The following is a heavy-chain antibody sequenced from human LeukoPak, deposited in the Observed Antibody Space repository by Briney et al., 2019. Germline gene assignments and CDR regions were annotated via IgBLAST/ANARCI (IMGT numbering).Heavy chain of an antibody. CDR3: AREGDCSSTSCYLSFDY. Sequence: GGSLRLSCAASGFTFSDYYMSWVRQAPGKGLEWVSYISSSGSTIYYADSVKGRFTISRDNAKNSLYLQMNSLRAEDTAVYYCAREGDCSSTSCYLSFDYWGQGTLVTVSS. CDR2: ISSSGSTI. CDR1: GFTFSDYY. J-gene: IGHJ4*02. D-gene: IGHD2-2*01. V-gene: IGHV3-11*04.